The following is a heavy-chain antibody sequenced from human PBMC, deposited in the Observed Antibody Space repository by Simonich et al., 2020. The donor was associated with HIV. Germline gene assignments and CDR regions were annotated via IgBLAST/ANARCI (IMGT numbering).Heavy chain of an antibody. V-gene: IGHV3-9*03. CDR3: AKDRYSSSSGSFDY. Sequence: EVQLVESGGGLVQPGRSLRLSCAASGFTFDDYAMHWVRQDQGKGLEWVSGISRNSGSIGYADSVKGRFTISRDNAKNSLYLQMNSLRAEDMALYYCAKDRYSSSSGSFDYWGQGTLVTVSS. J-gene: IGHJ4*02. CDR1: GFTFDDYA. CDR2: ISRNSGSI. D-gene: IGHD6-6*01.